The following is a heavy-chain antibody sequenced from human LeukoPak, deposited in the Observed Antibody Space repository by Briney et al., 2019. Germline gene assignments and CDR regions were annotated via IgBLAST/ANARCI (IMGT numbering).Heavy chain of an antibody. Sequence: ASVKVSCKGSGYTFTGYYMHWVRQAPGQGLEWMGWINPNSGGTNYAQMFQGRVPMTRDTSISTAYMELSRLRSDDTAVYYCARDRCSSTSCYRRFDYWGQGSLVTVS. CDR2: INPNSGGT. J-gene: IGHJ4*02. CDR1: GYTFTGYY. CDR3: ARDRCSSTSCYRRFDY. V-gene: IGHV1-2*02. D-gene: IGHD2-2*02.